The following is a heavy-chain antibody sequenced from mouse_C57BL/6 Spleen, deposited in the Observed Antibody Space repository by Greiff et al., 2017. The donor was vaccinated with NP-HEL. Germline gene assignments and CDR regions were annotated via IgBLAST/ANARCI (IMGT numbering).Heavy chain of an antibody. Sequence: LVESVAELVRPGASVKLSCTASGFNIKNTYMHWVKQRPEQGLEWIGRIDPANGNTKYAPKFQGKATITADTSSNTAYLQLSSLTSEDTAIYYCGRGTFYYDYENAMDYWGQGTSVTVSS. CDR1: GFNIKNTY. J-gene: IGHJ4*01. CDR2: IDPANGNT. CDR3: GRGTFYYDYENAMDY. V-gene: IGHV14-3*01. D-gene: IGHD2-4*01.